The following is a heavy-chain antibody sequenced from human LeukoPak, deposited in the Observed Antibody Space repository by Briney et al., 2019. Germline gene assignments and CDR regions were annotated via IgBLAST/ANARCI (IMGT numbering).Heavy chain of an antibody. CDR2: ISAYNGNT. D-gene: IGHD1-26*01. CDR1: GYTFTSYG. V-gene: IGHV1-18*04. J-gene: IGHJ6*04. Sequence: ASVKVSCKASGYTFTSYGISWVRQAPGQGLEWMGWISAYNGNTNYAQKLQGRVTMTTDTSTSTAYMELRSLRSDDTAVYYCARGGAPLDYYYYYGMGVWGKGTTVTVSS. CDR3: ARGGAPLDYYYYYGMGV.